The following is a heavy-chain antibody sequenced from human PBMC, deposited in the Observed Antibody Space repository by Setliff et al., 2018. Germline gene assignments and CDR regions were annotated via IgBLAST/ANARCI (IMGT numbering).Heavy chain of an antibody. J-gene: IGHJ4*02. V-gene: IGHV1-2*02. D-gene: IGHD5-12*01. Sequence: GASVKVSCKASGYTFTGYYFHWVRQAPGQGLEWMGWINPNNGDTKSAQKFQGRLTRTRDTSISTAYMELRSLTSADTAIYYCTRGPGPWVVVAMPFDCWGQGTLVTVSS. CDR1: GYTFTGYY. CDR3: TRGPGPWVVVAMPFDC. CDR2: INPNNGDT.